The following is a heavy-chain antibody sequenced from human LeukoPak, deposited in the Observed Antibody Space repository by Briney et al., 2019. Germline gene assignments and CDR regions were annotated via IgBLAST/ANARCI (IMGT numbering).Heavy chain of an antibody. D-gene: IGHD2-15*01. J-gene: IGHJ4*02. Sequence: SSETLSLTCTVSGGSISSYYWSRIRQPAGKGLEWIGRIYTSGSTNYNPSLKSRVTMSVDTSKNQFSLKLSSVTAADTAVYYCARGRCSGGSCYSDYWGQGTLVTVSS. CDR3: ARGRCSGGSCYSDY. V-gene: IGHV4-4*07. CDR2: IYTSGST. CDR1: GGSISSYY.